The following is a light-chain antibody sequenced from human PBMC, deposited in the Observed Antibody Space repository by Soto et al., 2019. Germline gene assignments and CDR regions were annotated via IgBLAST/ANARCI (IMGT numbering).Light chain of an antibody. CDR1: SSDVGGYNY. J-gene: IGLJ2*01. CDR2: EVT. Sequence: QSALTQPPSASGSPGQSVTISCTGTSSDVGGYNYVSWYQQHPGKAPKLMIYEVTKRPSGVPDRFSVSKSGNTASLTVSGLQAEDEAEYYCSSDAGSNNFVVFGGGTKLTVL. V-gene: IGLV2-8*01. CDR3: SSDAGSNNFVV.